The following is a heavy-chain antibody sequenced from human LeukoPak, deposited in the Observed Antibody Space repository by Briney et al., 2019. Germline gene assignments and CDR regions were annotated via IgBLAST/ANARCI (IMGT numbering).Heavy chain of an antibody. V-gene: IGHV1-46*01. CDR3: ARVGASGP. Sequence: EASVKVSCKASGYTFSSYYMHWVRQAPGQGLEWMGRISPSGGNTSYAQKFQGRVTMTRDMSTSTVYMELSSLRSEDTAVYYCARVGASGPWGQGTLVTVSS. J-gene: IGHJ5*02. D-gene: IGHD1-26*01. CDR2: ISPSGGNT. CDR1: GYTFSSYY.